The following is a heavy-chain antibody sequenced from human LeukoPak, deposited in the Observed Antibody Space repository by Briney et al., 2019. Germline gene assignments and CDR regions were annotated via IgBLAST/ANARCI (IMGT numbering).Heavy chain of an antibody. J-gene: IGHJ4*02. V-gene: IGHV1-24*01. Sequence: ASVTVSYKVSGHTLSEVAMHWVRHAPGKGLEWMGGFDTEHGEAVFPQTFEDRVTLTEDTSTDIAYMELSSLRSEDTAVYFCATDLRWKSSSAWYYFGDWGQGTLVTVSS. CDR3: ATDLRWKSSSAWYYFGD. D-gene: IGHD6-19*01. CDR2: FDTEHGEA. CDR1: GHTLSEVA.